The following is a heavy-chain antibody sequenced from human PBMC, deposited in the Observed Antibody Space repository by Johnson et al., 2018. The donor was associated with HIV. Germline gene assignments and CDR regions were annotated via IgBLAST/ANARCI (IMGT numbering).Heavy chain of an antibody. Sequence: VQLVESGGGLVPPGGSLRLSCAASGFTVSSTYMSWVRQAPGKGLEWVSIIFSGGSTYYADSVMGRFTVSRDNSKNALYLQMHSLTAEDTAVFYCARDCPFGVAKRPSPSCAFDIWGQGTIVTVSS. V-gene: IGHV3-66*01. CDR2: IFSGGST. J-gene: IGHJ3*02. CDR1: GFTVSSTY. D-gene: IGHD3-3*01. CDR3: ARDCPFGVAKRPSPSCAFDI.